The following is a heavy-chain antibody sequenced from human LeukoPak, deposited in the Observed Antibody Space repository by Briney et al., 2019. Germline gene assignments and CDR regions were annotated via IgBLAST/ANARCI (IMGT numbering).Heavy chain of an antibody. CDR2: ISWNSGSI. Sequence: GRSLRLSCAASGFTFDDYAMHWVRQAPGKGLEWVSGISWNSGSIGYADSVKGRFTISRDNAKNSLYLQMNSLRAEDTAVYYCAKGYYYEWAFDIWGQGTMVTVSS. CDR3: AKGYYYEWAFDI. J-gene: IGHJ3*02. V-gene: IGHV3-9*01. D-gene: IGHD3-22*01. CDR1: GFTFDDYA.